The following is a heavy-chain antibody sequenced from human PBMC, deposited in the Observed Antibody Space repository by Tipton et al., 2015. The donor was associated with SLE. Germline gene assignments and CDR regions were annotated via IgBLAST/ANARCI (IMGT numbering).Heavy chain of an antibody. J-gene: IGHJ4*02. Sequence: GSLRLSCVGSGFIVGGTYMSWVRQAPGKGLEWVANIKEDGSETYYVDSVKGRFTISRDNAKSSLYLQVNSLRAEDTAVYYCASHSPYNFWSGYFGYWRQGTLVTVSS. CDR3: ASHSPYNFWSGYFGY. V-gene: IGHV3-7*01. D-gene: IGHD3-3*01. CDR2: IKEDGSET. CDR1: GFIVGGTY.